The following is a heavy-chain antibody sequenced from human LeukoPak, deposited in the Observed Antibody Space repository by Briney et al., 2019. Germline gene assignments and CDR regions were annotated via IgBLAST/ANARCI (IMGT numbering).Heavy chain of an antibody. CDR3: ARAYYYDSSGYYYYYYYGMDV. V-gene: IGHV3-30*02. CDR2: IRYDGSNK. D-gene: IGHD3-22*01. J-gene: IGHJ6*02. CDR1: GFTFSSYG. Sequence: PGGSLRLSCAASGFTFSSYGMHWVRQAPGKGLEWVAFIRYDGSNKYCADSVKGRFTISRDNSKNTLYLQMNSLRAEDTAVYYCARAYYYDSSGYYYYYYYGMDVWGQGTTVTVSS.